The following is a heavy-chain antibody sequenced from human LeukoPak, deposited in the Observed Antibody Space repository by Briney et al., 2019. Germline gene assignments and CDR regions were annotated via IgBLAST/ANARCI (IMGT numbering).Heavy chain of an antibody. CDR1: GFTFSSYA. D-gene: IGHD5-12*01. Sequence: GGSLRLSCAASGFTFSSYAMHWVRQAPGKGLEWVAVISYDGSNKYYADSVKGRFTISRDNSKNTLYLQMNSLRAEDTAVYYCARTWLEDAFDIWGQGTMVTVSS. CDR2: ISYDGSNK. J-gene: IGHJ3*02. V-gene: IGHV3-30*04. CDR3: ARTWLEDAFDI.